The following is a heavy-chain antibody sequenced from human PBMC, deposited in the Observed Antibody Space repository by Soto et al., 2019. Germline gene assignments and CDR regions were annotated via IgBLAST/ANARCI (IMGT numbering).Heavy chain of an antibody. V-gene: IGHV4-34*01. CDR1: GGSFSGYY. D-gene: IGHD3-3*01. J-gene: IGHJ4*02. Sequence: SETLSLTCAVYGGSFSGYYWSWIRQPPGKGLEWIGEINHSGSTNYNPSLKSRVTISVDTSKNQFSLKLSSVTAADTAVYYCAIRREYYDFWSGYYFWGQGTLVTVS. CDR2: INHSGST. CDR3: AIRREYYDFWSGYYF.